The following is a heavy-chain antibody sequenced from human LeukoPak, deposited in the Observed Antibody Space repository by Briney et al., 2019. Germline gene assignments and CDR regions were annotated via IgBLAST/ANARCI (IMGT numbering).Heavy chain of an antibody. V-gene: IGHV5-51*01. Sequence: GESLKISCKGSGYGFTSYWIGWVRQMPGKGLEWMGIIYPGDSANRYSPSFQGQVRISADKSISTAYLRWSSLKASDTAMYYCARLLTGDDGSKYYFDYWGQGTLVTVSS. CDR2: IYPGDSAN. D-gene: IGHD7-27*01. CDR1: GYGFTSYW. CDR3: ARLLTGDDGSKYYFDY. J-gene: IGHJ4*02.